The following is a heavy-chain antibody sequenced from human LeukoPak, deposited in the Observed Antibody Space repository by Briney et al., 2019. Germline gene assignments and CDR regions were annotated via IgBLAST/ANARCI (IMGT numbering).Heavy chain of an antibody. V-gene: IGHV1-2*05. D-gene: IGHD5-18*01. J-gene: IGHJ4*02. CDR1: GYSFTGYY. Sequence: ASVKVSCKTSGYSFTGYYIHWVRQAPGQGLEWMGRINPNSGGPNYGQKFQGTVTMTRDTSISTAYLELSNLRSDDTDAYYCVRGYSYGFYFDYRGQGSLVTVSS. CDR3: VRGYSYGFYFDY. CDR2: INPNSGGP.